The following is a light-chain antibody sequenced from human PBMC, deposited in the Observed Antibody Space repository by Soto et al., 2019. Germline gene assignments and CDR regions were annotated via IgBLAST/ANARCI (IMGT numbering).Light chain of an antibody. CDR1: QSVSSSY. Sequence: ESVLTQSPGTLSLSPGERATLSCRASQSVSSSYLAWYQQKPGQAPRLLIYGASSRATGIPDRFSGSGSGTDFTLTISKLEPEDLAVYYCQRYGSSPPWTFGQGTKVEIK. CDR2: GAS. CDR3: QRYGSSPPWT. J-gene: IGKJ1*01. V-gene: IGKV3-20*01.